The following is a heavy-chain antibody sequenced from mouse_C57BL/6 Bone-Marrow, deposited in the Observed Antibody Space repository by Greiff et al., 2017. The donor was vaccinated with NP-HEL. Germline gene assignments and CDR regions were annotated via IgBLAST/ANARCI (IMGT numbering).Heavy chain of an antibody. Sequence: VQRVESGAELVRPGTSVKMSCKASGYTFTNYWIGWAKQRPGHGLEWIGDIYPGGGYTNYNEKFKGQATLTADQSSSTSYMQFSSLTSEDSSIYYCARSGNFYYYGSGDFDVWGTGTTVTVSS. CDR1: GYTFTNYW. CDR3: ARSGNFYYYGSGDFDV. V-gene: IGHV1-63*01. CDR2: IYPGGGYT. D-gene: IGHD1-1*01. J-gene: IGHJ1*03.